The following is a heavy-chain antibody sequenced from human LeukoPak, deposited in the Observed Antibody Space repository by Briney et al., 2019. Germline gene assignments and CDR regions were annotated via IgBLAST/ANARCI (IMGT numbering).Heavy chain of an antibody. CDR3: ARLGEDIVATTIDY. CDR1: GGSISSYY. J-gene: IGHJ4*02. CDR2: IYYSGST. V-gene: IGHV4-59*08. D-gene: IGHD5-12*01. Sequence: KPSETLSLTCTVSGGSISSYYWSWIRQPPGKGLEWIGYIYYSGSTNYNPSLKSRVTISVDTSKNQFSLKLSSVTAADTAVYYCARLGEDIVATTIDYWGQGTLVTVSS.